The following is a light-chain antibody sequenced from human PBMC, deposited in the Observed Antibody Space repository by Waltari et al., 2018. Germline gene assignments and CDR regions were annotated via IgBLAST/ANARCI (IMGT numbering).Light chain of an antibody. J-gene: IGKJ1*01. CDR1: QTVSSN. Sequence: EIVMTQSPATLSVSPGARATLSCRASQTVSSNLAWYQQNLGQAPRLLIDDASTRATGVPARFSSSGSETEFTLTNSSLQSEDFAVYYCQQYGNWPPSWTFGQGTKVELK. CDR2: DAS. CDR3: QQYGNWPPSWT. V-gene: IGKV3-15*01.